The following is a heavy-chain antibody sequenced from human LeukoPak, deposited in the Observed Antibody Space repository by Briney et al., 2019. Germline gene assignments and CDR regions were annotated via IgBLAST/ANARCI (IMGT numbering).Heavy chain of an antibody. D-gene: IGHD3-10*01. Sequence: GGSLRLSCAASGFTFSDYYMSWLRQAPGKGLEWVSYISSSGSTIYYADSVKGRFTISRDNSKNTLYLQMNSLRAEDTALYYCTKPPRGSGEDYWGQGTLVTVSS. CDR2: ISSSGSTI. J-gene: IGHJ4*02. CDR1: GFTFSDYY. V-gene: IGHV3-11*01. CDR3: TKPPRGSGEDY.